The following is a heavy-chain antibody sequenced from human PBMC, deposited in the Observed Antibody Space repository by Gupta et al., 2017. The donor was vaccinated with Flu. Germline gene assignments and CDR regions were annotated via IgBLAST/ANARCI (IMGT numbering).Heavy chain of an antibody. Sequence: QVQLDQSGGGVDQPGRSLRLSCAASGFIFSDSGIHGVRQVPGKGLEWMAVMSDDGSNQWDAYAVRCRFTISRDNSENTLILQMNSLRREDTAVYYCAKGGRHNWNFDGYSWGQGTLVTVSS. D-gene: IGHD1-7*01. J-gene: IGHJ4*02. V-gene: IGHV3-30*18. CDR2: MSDDGSNQ. CDR1: GFIFSDSG. CDR3: AKGGRHNWNFDGYS.